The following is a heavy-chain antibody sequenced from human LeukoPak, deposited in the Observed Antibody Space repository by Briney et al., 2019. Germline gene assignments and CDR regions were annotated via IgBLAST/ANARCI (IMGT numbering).Heavy chain of an antibody. CDR1: GFTVSSNY. Sequence: PGGSLRLSCAASGFTVSSNYMSWVRQAPGKGLEWVANIKTDGSQIYYVDSVKGRFTVSRDIAKNSLYLQMNSLRAEDTALYYCAKDPYSSSWYYFDYWGEGTLVTVSS. CDR3: AKDPYSSSWYYFDY. J-gene: IGHJ4*02. CDR2: IKTDGSQI. V-gene: IGHV3-7*03. D-gene: IGHD6-13*01.